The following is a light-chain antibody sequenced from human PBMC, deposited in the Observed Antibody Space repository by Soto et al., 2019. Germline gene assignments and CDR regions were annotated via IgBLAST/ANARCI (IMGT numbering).Light chain of an antibody. CDR3: QHYNSYSEA. J-gene: IGKJ1*01. CDR2: KAS. Sequence: DIQLTQSPSTLSASVGERVIITCRASQSISSWLAWYQQKQGKAPKLLIYKASSLESGVPSRFRGSGSGTEFTLTISRLQPDDFETYYCQHYNSYSEAFGQGTKEDIK. V-gene: IGKV1-5*03. CDR1: QSISSW.